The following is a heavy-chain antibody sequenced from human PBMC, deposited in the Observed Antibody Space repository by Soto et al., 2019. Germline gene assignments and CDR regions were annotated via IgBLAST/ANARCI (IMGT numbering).Heavy chain of an antibody. Sequence: SETLSLTCTVSSGSISVTDVFWGWVRQPPGKGLEWIGNVDYSGTAYFSPSLATRVTFHVDTSKNQFSLTLYSVTAADAAVYYCARITGRHLDYWGQGILVTVSS. CDR1: SGSISVTDVF. CDR2: VDYSGTA. J-gene: IGHJ4*02. CDR3: ARITGRHLDY. V-gene: IGHV4-39*01. D-gene: IGHD1-20*01.